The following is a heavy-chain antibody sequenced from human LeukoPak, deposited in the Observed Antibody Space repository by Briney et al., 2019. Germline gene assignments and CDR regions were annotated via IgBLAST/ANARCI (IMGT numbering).Heavy chain of an antibody. CDR3: ARRWNYGRNYYIDV. V-gene: IGHV4-34*01. CDR1: GGSFSNYY. CDR2: INDSGRI. J-gene: IGHJ6*03. D-gene: IGHD1-7*01. Sequence: PSETLSLTCAVYGGSFSNYYWSWIRQPPGKGLQWIGEINDSGRINYDPSLMSRVTVSVDTSKNQFSLRLTSVTATDTAVYYCARRWNYGRNYYIDVWGNGATVSVSS.